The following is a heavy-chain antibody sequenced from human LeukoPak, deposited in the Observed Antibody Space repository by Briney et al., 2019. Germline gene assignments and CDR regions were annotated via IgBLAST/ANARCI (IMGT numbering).Heavy chain of an antibody. CDR1: GGSISSSTYY. V-gene: IGHV4-39*01. J-gene: IGHJ4*02. CDR3: ARRLGGSGTYYFDY. CDR2: INYSGSI. D-gene: IGHD3-10*01. Sequence: PSETLSLTCTVSGGSISSSTYYWGWIRHPPGKGLEWIGSINYSGSIYYNPSLKSRVTISVDTSKNQFSLKLSSVTAADTAVYFCARRLGGSGTYYFDYWGQGTLVTVSS.